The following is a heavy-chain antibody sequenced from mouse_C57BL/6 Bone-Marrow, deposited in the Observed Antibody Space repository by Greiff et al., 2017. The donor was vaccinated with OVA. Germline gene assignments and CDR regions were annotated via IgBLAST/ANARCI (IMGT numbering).Heavy chain of an antibody. D-gene: IGHD6-1*01. J-gene: IGHJ2*01. CDR1: GFNIKDDY. CDR2: IDPENGDT. Sequence: EVQLQQSGAELVRPGASVKLSCTASGFNIKDDYMHWVKERPEQGLEWIGWIDPENGDTKYASKFQGKATITADTSSKTVYLHLSSLASEDTAVYYCTTCQYWGQGTTLTVSS. V-gene: IGHV14-4*01. CDR3: TTCQY.